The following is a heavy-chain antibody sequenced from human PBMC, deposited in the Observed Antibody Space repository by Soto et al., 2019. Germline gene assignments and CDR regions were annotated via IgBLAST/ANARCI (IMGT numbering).Heavy chain of an antibody. V-gene: IGHV4-4*03. CDR2: IYHGGST. D-gene: IGHD6-13*01. CDR1: SGSITSSKW. Sequence: QVQLQESGPGLVKPPGTLSLTCTVSSGSITSSKWWSWVRQPPGKGLEWIGEIYHGGSTNYNPSLKGRVTTSVDKSKNQFSLQLNSVTAADTAVYYCVSHLTMPGTRGFDSWGQGTRVTVSS. CDR3: VSHLTMPGTRGFDS. J-gene: IGHJ4*02.